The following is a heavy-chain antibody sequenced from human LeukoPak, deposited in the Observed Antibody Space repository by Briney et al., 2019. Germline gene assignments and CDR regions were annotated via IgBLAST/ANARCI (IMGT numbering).Heavy chain of an antibody. Sequence: ASVKVSCKASGYTFTSYGISWVRQAPGQGLVWMGWISAYNGNTNYAQKLQGRVTMTTDTSTSTAYMELRSLRSDDTAVYYCARWNLRYFDWLLFADHWGQGTLVTVSS. J-gene: IGHJ4*02. V-gene: IGHV1-18*01. D-gene: IGHD3-9*01. CDR3: ARWNLRYFDWLLFADH. CDR1: GYTFTSYG. CDR2: ISAYNGNT.